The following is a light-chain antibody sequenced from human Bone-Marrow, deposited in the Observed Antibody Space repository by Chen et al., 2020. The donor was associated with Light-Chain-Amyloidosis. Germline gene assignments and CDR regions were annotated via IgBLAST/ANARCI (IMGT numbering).Light chain of an antibody. V-gene: IGKV2-24*01. J-gene: IGKJ4*01. CDR1: QRLVHSDGNTY. Sequence: DIVLTQTPLSSPVTLGQPASISCRSSQRLVHSDGNTYLSWLQQRPGQPPRLLIYKLSNRFSGVPDSFSGSGSGTDFTLEISRVDAEDVGVYYCMQATQFPSFGGGTKVEIK. CDR3: MQATQFPS. CDR2: KLS.